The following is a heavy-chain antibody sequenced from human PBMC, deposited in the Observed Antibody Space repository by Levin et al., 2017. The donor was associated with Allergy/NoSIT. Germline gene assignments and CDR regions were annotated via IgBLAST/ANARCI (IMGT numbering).Heavy chain of an antibody. V-gene: IGHV3-74*01. CDR2: VNSDGSRI. CDR1: GFSFSTYW. CDR3: ARDRGYCSGGSCYDTNWLDP. J-gene: IGHJ5*02. D-gene: IGHD2-15*01. Sequence: LSLTCAASGFSFSTYWMHWVRQAPGKGLVWVSRVNSDGSRINYADSVKGRFTISRDNAKNTLYLQMNSLRAEDTAVYYCARDRGYCSGGSCYDTNWLDPWGQGTLVTVSS.